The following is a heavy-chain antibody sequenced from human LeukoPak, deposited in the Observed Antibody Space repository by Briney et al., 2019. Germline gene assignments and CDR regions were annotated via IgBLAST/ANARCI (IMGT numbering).Heavy chain of an antibody. D-gene: IGHD5-12*01. V-gene: IGHV1-46*01. J-gene: IGHJ4*02. CDR2: INPSGGST. CDR1: GYTFTSYY. CDR3: ARGPRGGYRINTFDY. Sequence: ASVKVSCKASGYTFTSYYMHWVRQAPGQGLEWMGIINPSGGSTSYAQKFQGRVTMTRDTSTSTAYMELRSLRSDDTAVYYCARGPRGGYRINTFDYWGQGTLVTVSS.